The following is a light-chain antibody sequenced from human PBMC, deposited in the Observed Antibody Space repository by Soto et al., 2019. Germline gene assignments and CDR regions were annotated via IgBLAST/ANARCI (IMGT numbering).Light chain of an antibody. CDR2: GAS. J-gene: IGKJ1*01. Sequence: VRPQSPATLSVSPGERATLSCRASQNLRSSLAWYQQKPGQAPRLLIYGASSRATGIPDRFSGSGSGTDFTLTISRLEPEDFAVYYCQQYGSSPWTFGQGTKVDIK. CDR3: QQYGSSPWT. V-gene: IGKV3-20*01. CDR1: QNLRSS.